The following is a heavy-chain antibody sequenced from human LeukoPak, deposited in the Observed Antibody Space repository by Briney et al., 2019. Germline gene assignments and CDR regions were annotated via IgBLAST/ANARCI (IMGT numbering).Heavy chain of an antibody. V-gene: IGHV3-74*01. J-gene: IGHJ4*02. CDR2: INSDGSST. D-gene: IGHD6-13*01. CDR3: ATEGIAAAGMY. Sequence: GGSLRLSCAASGFTFSSYWMHWVRQAPGKGLVWVSRINSDGSSTSYADSVKGRFTISRDNAKNTLYLQMNSLRAEDTAVYYCATEGIAAAGMYWGQGTLVTVSS. CDR1: GFTFSSYW.